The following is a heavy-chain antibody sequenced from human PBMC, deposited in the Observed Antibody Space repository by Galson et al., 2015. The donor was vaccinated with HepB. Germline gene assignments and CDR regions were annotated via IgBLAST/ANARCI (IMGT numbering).Heavy chain of an antibody. D-gene: IGHD2-2*02. CDR3: ARAAICSSTSCYTDAFDI. V-gene: IGHV1-69*13. CDR1: GGTFSSYA. J-gene: IGHJ3*02. CDR2: IIPIFGTA. Sequence: SVKVSCKASGGTFSSYAISWVRQAPGQGLEWMGGIIPIFGTANYAQKFQGRVTITADESTSTAYMELSSLRSEDTAVYYCARAAICSSTSCYTDAFDIWGQGTMVTVSS.